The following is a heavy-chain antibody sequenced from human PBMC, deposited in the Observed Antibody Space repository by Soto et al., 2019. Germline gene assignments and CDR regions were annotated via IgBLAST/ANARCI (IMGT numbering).Heavy chain of an antibody. J-gene: IGHJ6*02. V-gene: IGHV4-59*01. Sequence: SETLSLTCTVSVGSIIRYYWSWIRQPPGKGLEWIGYIYYSGSTNYTPSLKSRVTISVDTSKNQFSLRLSSGTAADTALYYCAGGYTGNNDCWGRDVWAQGTRVTVSS. D-gene: IGHD2-21*02. CDR2: IYYSGST. CDR3: AGGYTGNNDCWGRDV. CDR1: VGSIIRYY.